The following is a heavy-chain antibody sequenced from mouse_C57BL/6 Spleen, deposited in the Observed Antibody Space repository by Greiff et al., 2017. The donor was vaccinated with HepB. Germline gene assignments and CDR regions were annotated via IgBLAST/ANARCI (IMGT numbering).Heavy chain of an antibody. J-gene: IGHJ4*01. Sequence: VQLQESGPELVKPGASVKISCKASGYAFSSSWMNWVKQRPGKGLEWIGRIYPGDGDTNYNGKFKGKATLTADKSSSTAYMQLSSLTSEDSAVYFCATEIYYYGSSYRYYAMDYWGQGTSVTVSS. CDR3: ATEIYYYGSSYRYYAMDY. CDR2: IYPGDGDT. CDR1: GYAFSSSW. D-gene: IGHD1-1*01. V-gene: IGHV1-82*01.